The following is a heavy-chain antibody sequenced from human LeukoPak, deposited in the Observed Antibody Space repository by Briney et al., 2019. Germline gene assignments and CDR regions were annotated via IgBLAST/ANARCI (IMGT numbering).Heavy chain of an antibody. CDR2: ISAYNGNT. CDR1: GYTFTSYG. CDR3: AATYYDSLTGYYKGNFDY. Sequence: ASVKVSCKASGYTFTSYGISWVRQAPGQGLEWMGWISAYNGNTNYAQKLQGRVTMTTDTSTSTAYMELRSLRSDDTAVCYCAATYYDSLTGYYKGNFDYWGQGTLVTVSS. V-gene: IGHV1-18*01. J-gene: IGHJ4*02. D-gene: IGHD3-9*01.